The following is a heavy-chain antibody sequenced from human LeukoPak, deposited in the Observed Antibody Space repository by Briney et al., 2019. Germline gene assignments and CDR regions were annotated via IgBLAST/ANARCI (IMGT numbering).Heavy chain of an antibody. J-gene: IGHJ5*02. CDR1: GFSFSSSW. D-gene: IGHD5-24*01. Sequence: GGSLRLSCAASGFSFSSSWMTWVRQTPGKGLEWVANIKEDGSKDYYLNSVNGRFTISRDNAKNSLYLQMNSLRVDDTAVYYCARDLNWPGPWGQGTLVTVSS. V-gene: IGHV3-7*03. CDR2: IKEDGSKD. CDR3: ARDLNWPGP.